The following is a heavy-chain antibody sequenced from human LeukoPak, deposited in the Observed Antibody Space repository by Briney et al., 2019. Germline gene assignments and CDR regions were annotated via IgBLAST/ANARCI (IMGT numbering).Heavy chain of an antibody. Sequence: GASVTVSCTASGYTFTSYDINWVRQAPGQGLEWMGWINTNTGNPTYAQGFTGRFVFSLDTSVSTAYLQISSLKAEDTAVYYCARGSCYFDYWGQGTLVTVSS. J-gene: IGHJ4*02. CDR2: INTNTGNP. V-gene: IGHV7-4-1*02. CDR3: ARGSCYFDY. CDR1: GYTFTSYD.